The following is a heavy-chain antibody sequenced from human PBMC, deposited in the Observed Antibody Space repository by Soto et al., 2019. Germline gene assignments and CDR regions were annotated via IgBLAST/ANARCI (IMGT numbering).Heavy chain of an antibody. CDR2: IGTRTNYI. J-gene: IGHJ6*03. V-gene: IGHV3-21*01. CDR3: SGVVSGTPDYYYMDV. Sequence: AGSLRLSCAASGVSFSNSLMNWFCQAQGKGLEWISSIGTRTNYIYYADSVKGRFTISRDNAKNSLYLQLNSLRAEDTAVYYCSGVVSGTPDYYYMDVWGKGTTVTVSS. D-gene: IGHD2-15*01. CDR1: GVSFSNSL.